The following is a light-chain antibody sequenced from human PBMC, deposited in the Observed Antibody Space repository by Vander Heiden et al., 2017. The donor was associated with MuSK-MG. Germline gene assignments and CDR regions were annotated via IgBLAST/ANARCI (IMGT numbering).Light chain of an antibody. CDR1: SSDVRPYNY. J-gene: IGLJ2*01. Sequence: QSALTQPASVSGSPGQSISISCTGTSSDVRPYNYVTWFQQYPGKAPRLLIYDVINRPSGVSPRFSGSKSGDTASLTISGLQAEDEAVYYCGSYTTSSNNVVFGGGTKLTVL. V-gene: IGLV2-14*01. CDR3: GSYTTSSNNVV. CDR2: DVI.